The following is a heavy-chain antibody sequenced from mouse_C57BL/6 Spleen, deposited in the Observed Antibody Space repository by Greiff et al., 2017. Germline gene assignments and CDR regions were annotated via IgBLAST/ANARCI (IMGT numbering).Heavy chain of an antibody. Sequence: ESGPGLVKPSQSLSLTCSVTGYSITSGYYWNWIRQFPGNKLEWMGYISYDGSNNYNPSLKNRISITRDTSKNQFFLKLNSVTTEDTATYYCARDGGYDGYYEFAYWGQGTLVTVSA. CDR2: ISYDGSN. CDR3: ARDGGYDGYYEFAY. D-gene: IGHD2-3*01. CDR1: GYSITSGYY. J-gene: IGHJ3*01. V-gene: IGHV3-6*01.